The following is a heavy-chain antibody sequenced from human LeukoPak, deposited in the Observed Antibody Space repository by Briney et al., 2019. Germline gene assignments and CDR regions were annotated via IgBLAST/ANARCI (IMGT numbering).Heavy chain of an antibody. D-gene: IGHD2-2*01. CDR1: GGTFSSYA. J-gene: IGHJ4*02. Sequence: ASVTVSRKASGGTFSSYAISWVRQAPGQGLEWMGGIIPIFGTANYAQKFQGRVTITTDESTSTAYMELSSLRSEDTAVYYCARAGGQDCSSTSCPPGSYWGQGTLVTVSS. CDR3: ARAGGQDCSSTSCPPGSY. CDR2: IIPIFGTA. V-gene: IGHV1-69*05.